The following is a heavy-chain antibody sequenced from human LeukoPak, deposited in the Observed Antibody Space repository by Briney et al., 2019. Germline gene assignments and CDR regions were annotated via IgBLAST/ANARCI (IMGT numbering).Heavy chain of an antibody. J-gene: IGHJ4*02. CDR1: GGSISSSSYY. CDR3: AREVGDGSDY. D-gene: IGHD5-24*01. V-gene: IGHV4-61*01. CDR2: IYYSGST. Sequence: SETLSLTCTVSGGSISSSSYYWSWIRQPPGKGLEWIGYIYYSGSTNYNPSLKSRVTISVDTSKNQFSLKLSSVTAADTAVYYCAREVGDGSDYWGQGTLVTVSS.